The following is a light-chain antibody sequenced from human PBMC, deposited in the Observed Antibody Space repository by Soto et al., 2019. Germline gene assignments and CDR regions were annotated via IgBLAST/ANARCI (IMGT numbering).Light chain of an antibody. J-gene: IGKJ1*01. V-gene: IGKV3-11*01. CDR1: QSVSSY. CDR2: DAS. CDR3: QQRSNWPPTWT. Sequence: EIVLTQSPATLSLSPGERATLSCRASQSVSSYLAWYQQKPGQAPRLLIYDASSRATGIPARFSGSRSGTDFTLTISSLDPEDFAVYYCQQRSNWPPTWTFGQGTKVEIK.